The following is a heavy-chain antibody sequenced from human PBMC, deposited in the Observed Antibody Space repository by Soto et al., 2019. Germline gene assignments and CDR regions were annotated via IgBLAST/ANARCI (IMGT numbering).Heavy chain of an antibody. D-gene: IGHD3-10*01. V-gene: IGHV3-49*03. Sequence: SGGSLRLSCTASGFTFGDYAMSWFRQAPGKGLEWVGFIRSKAYGGTTEYAASVKGRFTISRDDSKSIAYLQMNSLKTEDTAVYYCTREDGSGSDYNKMVLPPNYGMDVWGQWPTVTSP. J-gene: IGHJ6*02. CDR2: IRSKAYGGTT. CDR3: TREDGSGSDYNKMVLPPNYGMDV. CDR1: GFTFGDYA.